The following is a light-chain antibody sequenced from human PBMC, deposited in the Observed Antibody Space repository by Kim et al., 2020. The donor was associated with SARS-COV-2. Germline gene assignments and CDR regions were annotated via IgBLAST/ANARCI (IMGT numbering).Light chain of an antibody. CDR2: GKN. CDR1: SIRSYY. V-gene: IGLV3-19*01. CDR3: NPRDSKDNVV. J-gene: IGLJ2*01. Sequence: VAMRKTGRTTRQGNSIRSYYATWDQKKPGQAPMLVIDGKNNRPSWIPDLFSGSSSGNTASLTITGTQAGDEADYYCNPRDSKDNVVFGGGTQLTVL.